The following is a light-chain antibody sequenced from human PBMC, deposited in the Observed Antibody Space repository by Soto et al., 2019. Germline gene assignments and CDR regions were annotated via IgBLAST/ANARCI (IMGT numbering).Light chain of an antibody. Sequence: DIQMTQSPSTLSASVGDRVTITCRASQSISDSLAWYQQNPGKAPDLLISDVSSLERGVASRFSGSGSGTEFTLTISSMQPDDFATYYCQQYHGYSRTFGQGTKVDI. J-gene: IGKJ1*01. CDR3: QQYHGYSRT. CDR2: DVS. V-gene: IGKV1-5*01. CDR1: QSISDS.